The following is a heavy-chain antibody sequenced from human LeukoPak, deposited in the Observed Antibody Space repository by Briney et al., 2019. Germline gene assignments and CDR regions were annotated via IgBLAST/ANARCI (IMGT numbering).Heavy chain of an antibody. CDR1: GGSFSGYY. Sequence: SETLTLTCAVYGGSFSGYYWSWIRQPPGKGLEWIGEINYSGSTNYNPSLKSRVTISVDTSKNQFSLKLSSVTAADTAVYYCARVFGIVGATWFDPWGQGTLVIVSS. J-gene: IGHJ5*02. V-gene: IGHV4-34*01. D-gene: IGHD1-26*01. CDR2: INYSGST. CDR3: ARVFGIVGATWFDP.